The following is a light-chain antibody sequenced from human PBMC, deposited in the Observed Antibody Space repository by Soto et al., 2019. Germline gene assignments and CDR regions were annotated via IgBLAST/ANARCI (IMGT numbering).Light chain of an antibody. CDR2: GAS. J-gene: IGKJ3*01. CDR1: QSVSSSY. CDR3: QQYGSSPFT. V-gene: IGKV3-20*01. Sequence: EIVLPQSPGTLSLSPGERAALSCRASQSVSSSYLAWYQQKPGQAPRLLIYGASSRATGIPDRFSGSGSGTDFTLTISRLEPEDFAVYYCQQYGSSPFTFCPGTKVDIK.